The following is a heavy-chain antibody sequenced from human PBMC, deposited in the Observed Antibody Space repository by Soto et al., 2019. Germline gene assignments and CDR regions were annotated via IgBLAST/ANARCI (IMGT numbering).Heavy chain of an antibody. J-gene: IGHJ4*02. V-gene: IGHV1-2*02. CDR3: ATRYSYVHF. Sequence: GAAVKVYCKSSGCAFTGYYIHWVRQAPGQGLEWMGWINPNSGDTNYAQKFQGRVTMTRDTSFSTAYMELSSLRSGDTAVYYCATRYSYVHFWCQGILVTV. D-gene: IGHD5-18*01. CDR1: GCAFTGYY. CDR2: INPNSGDT.